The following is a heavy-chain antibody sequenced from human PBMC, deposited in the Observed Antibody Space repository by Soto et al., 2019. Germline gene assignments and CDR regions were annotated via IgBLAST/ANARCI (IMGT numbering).Heavy chain of an antibody. D-gene: IGHD1-20*01. CDR1: GFTFSSYG. CDR3: AKDRYDFQHAPYYFDN. Sequence: GGSLRLSCAGSGFTFSSYGMHWVRQAPGKGLEWVAVIRYDGSNKYYADSVKGRFTISRDNSKNTLYLQMSSLRAEDTAVYHCAKDRYDFQHAPYYFDNWGQGTLVTVSS. CDR2: IRYDGSNK. V-gene: IGHV3-30*18. J-gene: IGHJ4*02.